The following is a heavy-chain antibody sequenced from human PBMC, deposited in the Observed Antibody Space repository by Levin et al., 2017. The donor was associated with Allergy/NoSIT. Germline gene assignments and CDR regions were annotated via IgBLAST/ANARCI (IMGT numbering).Heavy chain of an antibody. D-gene: IGHD6-13*01. J-gene: IGHJ4*02. Sequence: PGGSLRLSCAASGFTFNNAWMSWVRQAPGKGLEWVGRIKSKTDGGTTDYAAPVKGRFTISRDDSKNTLYLQMNSLRTEDTAVYYCTTARPTSSGFLFDYWGQGTLVTVSS. V-gene: IGHV3-15*01. CDR1: GFTFNNAW. CDR3: TTARPTSSGFLFDY. CDR2: IKSKTDGGTT.